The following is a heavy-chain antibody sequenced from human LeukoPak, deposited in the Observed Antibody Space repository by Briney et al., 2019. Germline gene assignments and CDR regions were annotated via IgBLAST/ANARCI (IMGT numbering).Heavy chain of an antibody. CDR3: AHVDRRLILTGRSAFDI. CDR2: IYWDDDK. Sequence: SGPTLVNPTQTLTLTCTFSGFSLSTSGVGVGWIRQPPGKALEWLALIYWDDDKRYSPSLKSRLTITKDTSKNQVVLTMTNMDPVDTATYYCAHVDRRLILTGRSAFDIWGQGTMVTVSS. J-gene: IGHJ3*02. V-gene: IGHV2-5*02. D-gene: IGHD3-9*01. CDR1: GFSLSTSGVG.